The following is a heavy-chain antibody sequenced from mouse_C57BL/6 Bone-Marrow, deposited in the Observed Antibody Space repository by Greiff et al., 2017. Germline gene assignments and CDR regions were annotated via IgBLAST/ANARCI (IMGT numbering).Heavy chain of an antibody. CDR2: INPGSGGT. J-gene: IGHJ4*01. D-gene: IGHD1-1*01. CDR3: ARRTVVAYYYAMDY. Sequence: QVQLQQSGAELVRPGTSVKVSCKASGYAFTNYLIEWVKQRPGQGLEWIGVINPGSGGTNYNEKFKGKATLTADKSSSTAYMQLSSLTSEDSAVYFCARRTVVAYYYAMDYWGQGTSVTVSS. V-gene: IGHV1-54*01. CDR1: GYAFTNYL.